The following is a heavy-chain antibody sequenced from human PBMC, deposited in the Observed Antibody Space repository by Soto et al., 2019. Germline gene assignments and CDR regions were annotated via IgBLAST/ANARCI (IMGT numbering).Heavy chain of an antibody. V-gene: IGHV3-48*02. J-gene: IGHJ6*02. D-gene: IGHD3-16*01. CDR1: GLTFSSYS. Sequence: EVQLVESGGGLVQPGGSLRLSCAASGLTFSSYSMNWVRQAPGKGLEWVSYISSSSSTIYYADSVKGRFTISRDNAKNALYLQMNSLRDENTAVYYFATARSPLYGMDVWRQGITVPVSS. CDR3: ATARSPLYGMDV. CDR2: ISSSSSTI.